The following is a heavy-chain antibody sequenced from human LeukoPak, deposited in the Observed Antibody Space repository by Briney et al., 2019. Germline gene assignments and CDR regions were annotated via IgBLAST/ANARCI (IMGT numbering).Heavy chain of an antibody. V-gene: IGHV3-30*02. CDR2: IRYDGSNK. D-gene: IGHD3-10*01. J-gene: IGHJ3*02. CDR1: GFTFSSYE. CDR3: ARHNRYYGSGSYYSNDAFDI. Sequence: GGSLRLSCAASGFTFSSYEMNWVRQAPGKGLEWVAFIRYDGSNKYYADSVKGRFTISRDNSKNTLYLQMNSLRAEDTAVYYCARHNRYYGSGSYYSNDAFDIWGQGTMVTVSS.